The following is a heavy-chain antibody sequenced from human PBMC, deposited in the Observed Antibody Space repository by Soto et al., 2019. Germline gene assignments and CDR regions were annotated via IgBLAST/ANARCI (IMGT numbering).Heavy chain of an antibody. D-gene: IGHD5-12*01. V-gene: IGHV1-18*01. CDR2: ISAYNGNT. J-gene: IGHJ6*02. CDR1: GYTFTSYG. Sequence: AASVKVSCKASGYTFTSYGISWVRQAPGQGLEWMGWISAYNGNTNYAQKLQGRVTMTTDTSTSTAYMELRSLRSDDTAVYYCARDGKWLRWNYYYGMDVWGQGTTVTVSS. CDR3: ARDGKWLRWNYYYGMDV.